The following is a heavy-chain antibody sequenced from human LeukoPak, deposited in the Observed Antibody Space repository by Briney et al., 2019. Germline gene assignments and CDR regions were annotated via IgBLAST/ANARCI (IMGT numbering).Heavy chain of an antibody. CDR2: IGTAGDT. J-gene: IGHJ3*02. V-gene: IGHV3-13*01. Sequence: GGSLRLSCAASGFTFSSYDIHWVRQATGKGLEWVSAIGTAGDTYYPGSVKGRFTISRENAKNSLYLQMNSLRAGDTAVYYCAREAPPHDAFDIWGQGTMVTVSS. CDR3: AREAPPHDAFDI. CDR1: GFTFSSYD.